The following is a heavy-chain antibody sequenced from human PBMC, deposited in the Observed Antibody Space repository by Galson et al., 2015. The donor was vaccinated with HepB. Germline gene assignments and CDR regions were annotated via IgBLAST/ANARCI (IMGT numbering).Heavy chain of an antibody. V-gene: IGHV1-46*03. D-gene: IGHD2-15*01. Sequence: SVKVSCKASGYTFTSYYMHWVRQAPGKGLEWMGIINLSGGSTSYAQKFQGRVTMTRDTSKSTVYTELSSLRSDDTAVYYCASTYCSGGRCYSRFDYWGQGTLVTVSS. CDR1: GYTFTSYY. CDR2: INLSGGST. CDR3: ASTYCSGGRCYSRFDY. J-gene: IGHJ4*02.